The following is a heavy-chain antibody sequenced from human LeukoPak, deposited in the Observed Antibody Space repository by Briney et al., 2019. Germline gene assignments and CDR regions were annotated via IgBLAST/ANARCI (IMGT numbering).Heavy chain of an antibody. CDR2: IYSSGST. V-gene: IGHV4-59*01. J-gene: IGHJ4*02. CDR1: GGSISPSY. Sequence: PSETLSLTCTVSGGSISPSYWSWIRQPPGKGLEWIGYIYSSGSTNYNPSLKSRVTISVDTSKNQFSLKLTSVTAADTAVYYCARAPYYYDNSGYLRFDYWGQGTLVTVSS. CDR3: ARAPYYYDNSGYLRFDY. D-gene: IGHD3-22*01.